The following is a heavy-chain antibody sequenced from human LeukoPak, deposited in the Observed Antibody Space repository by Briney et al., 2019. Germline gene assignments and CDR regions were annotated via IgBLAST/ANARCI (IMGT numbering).Heavy chain of an antibody. Sequence: ASVKVSCKASGYTFTSYGISWVRQAPGQGLEWMGWISGYNGNINYAQKLQGRVTMTTDTSTSTAYMELRSLRSEDTAVYYCARDQGLYCSSTSCYYYYYYYGMDVWGQGTTVTVSS. CDR3: ARDQGLYCSSTSCYYYYYYYGMDV. D-gene: IGHD2-2*01. CDR1: GYTFTSYG. CDR2: ISGYNGNI. J-gene: IGHJ6*02. V-gene: IGHV1-18*01.